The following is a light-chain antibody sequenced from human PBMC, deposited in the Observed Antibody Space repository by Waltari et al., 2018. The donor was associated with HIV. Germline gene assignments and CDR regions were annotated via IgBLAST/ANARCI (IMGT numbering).Light chain of an antibody. CDR1: SGSIASNY. Sequence: NFMLTQPHSVSESPGKTVTISCTRSSGSIASNYVQWYPQRRGSSPTTVIYKDDQRPSGVPDRFSGSIDSSSNSASLTISGLRTEDEADYYCQSYDNENPVLFGGGTKLTVL. CDR3: QSYDNENPVL. J-gene: IGLJ2*01. CDR2: KDD. V-gene: IGLV6-57*01.